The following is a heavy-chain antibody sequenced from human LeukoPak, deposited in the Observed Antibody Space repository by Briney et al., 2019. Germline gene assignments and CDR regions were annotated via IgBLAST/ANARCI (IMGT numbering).Heavy chain of an antibody. D-gene: IGHD1-26*01. CDR1: GFTFSSYA. Sequence: GGSLTLSCAASGFTFSSYAMHWVRQATGKALEYVSALSCYGGSTFYANSVKGRFTISRDNSKNTLYLQMGSLRAEDLAVYYCARVGIKQDYSSDYWGQGTLVTVSS. CDR2: LSCYGGST. J-gene: IGHJ4*02. CDR3: ARVGIKQDYSSDY. V-gene: IGHV3-64*01.